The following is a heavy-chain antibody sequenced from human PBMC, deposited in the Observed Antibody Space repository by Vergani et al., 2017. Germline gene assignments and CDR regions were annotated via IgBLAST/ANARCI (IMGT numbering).Heavy chain of an antibody. Sequence: QVQLVQSGAEVKKPGASVKVSCKASGYTFTGYYMHWVRQAPGQGLEWMGGIIPIFGIANYAQKFQGRVTITADKSTSTAYMEMSSLRSEDTAVYYCARDSAGTTGNAFDIWGQGRMVTVSS. CDR3: ARDSAGTTGNAFDI. D-gene: IGHD1-7*01. CDR2: IIPIFGIA. CDR1: GYTFTGYY. V-gene: IGHV1-69*17. J-gene: IGHJ3*02.